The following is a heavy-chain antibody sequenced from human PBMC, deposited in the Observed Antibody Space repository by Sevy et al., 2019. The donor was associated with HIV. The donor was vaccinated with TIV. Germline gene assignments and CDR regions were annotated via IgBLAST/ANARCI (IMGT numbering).Heavy chain of an antibody. V-gene: IGHV3-66*01. D-gene: IGHD1-20*01. Sequence: GGSLRLSCAASGFTVSNSHMSWARQAPGKGLEWVSILFSSGNTYYADSVKCRFTVSRDNSMNTLYLQMHSLTVEDTAVYYCEGYNTGFDYWAQGTLVTVSS. CDR2: LFSSGNT. CDR3: EGYNTGFDY. J-gene: IGHJ4*02. CDR1: GFTVSNSH.